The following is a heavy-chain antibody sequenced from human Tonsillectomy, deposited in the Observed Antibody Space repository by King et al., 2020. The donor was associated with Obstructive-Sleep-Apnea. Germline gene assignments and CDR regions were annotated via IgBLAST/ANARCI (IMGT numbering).Heavy chain of an antibody. CDR1: GFTFSNSW. Sequence: VQLVESGGGLVQPGGSLRLSCAASGFTFSNSWMHWVRQAPGKGLVWVSHINSDESSTNYADSGKGRFTISRDNAKNTVYLQMNSLRAEDTAVYYCARDRGYIPDYWGQGTLVTVSS. D-gene: IGHD2-2*02. V-gene: IGHV3-74*01. J-gene: IGHJ4*02. CDR3: ARDRGYIPDY. CDR2: INSDESST.